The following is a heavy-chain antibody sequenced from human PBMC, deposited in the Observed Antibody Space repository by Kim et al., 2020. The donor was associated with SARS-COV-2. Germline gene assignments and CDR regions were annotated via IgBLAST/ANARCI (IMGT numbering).Heavy chain of an antibody. V-gene: IGHV4-61*01. Sequence: SETLSLTCTVSGGSVSSGSYYWSWLRQPPGKGLEWIGYIYYSGSTNYNLSLKSPVTISVDTSKNPFSLKLSSVTAADTSVYYCARGGYCSGGSCRRYYYMDVCGKGTTVTVSS. J-gene: IGHJ6*03. CDR3: ARGGYCSGGSCRRYYYMDV. CDR2: IYYSGST. D-gene: IGHD2-15*01. CDR1: GGSVSSGSYY.